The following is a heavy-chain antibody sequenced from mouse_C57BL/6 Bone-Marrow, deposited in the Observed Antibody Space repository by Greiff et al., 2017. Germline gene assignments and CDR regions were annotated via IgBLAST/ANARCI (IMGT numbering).Heavy chain of an antibody. CDR1: GFTFSDFY. Sequence: EVHGVESGGGLVQSGRSLRLSCATSGFTFSDFYMEWVRQAPGKGLEWIAASRNKANDYTTEYSASVKGRFIVSRDTSQSILYLQMNALRAEDTAIYYCARGYGNFTPDWYFDVWGTGTTVTVSS. D-gene: IGHD2-1*01. V-gene: IGHV7-1*01. CDR2: SRNKANDYTT. CDR3: ARGYGNFTPDWYFDV. J-gene: IGHJ1*03.